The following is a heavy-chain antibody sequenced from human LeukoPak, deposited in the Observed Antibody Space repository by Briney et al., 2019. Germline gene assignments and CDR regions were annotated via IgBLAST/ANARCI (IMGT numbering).Heavy chain of an antibody. CDR3: AIQPRGHFDY. CDR1: GFTVSSNY. D-gene: IGHD5-18*01. CDR2: IYSGGST. J-gene: IGHJ4*02. Sequence: PGGSLRLSCAASGFTVSSNYMSWVRQAPGKGLEWVSVIYSGGSTYYADSVEGRFTISRDNSKNTLYLQMNSLRAEDTAVYYCAIQPRGHFDYWGQGTLVTVSS. V-gene: IGHV3-53*01.